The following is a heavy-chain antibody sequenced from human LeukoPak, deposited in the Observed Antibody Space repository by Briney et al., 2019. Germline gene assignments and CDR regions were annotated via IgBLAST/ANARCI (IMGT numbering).Heavy chain of an antibody. Sequence: ASVKVSCKASGYTFTSYDINWVRQATGQGLEWMGWMNPNSGNTGYAQKFQGRVTMTRNTSISTAYMELSSLRSEDTAVYYCASGPLRLRSWFYWGQGTLVTVSS. D-gene: IGHD5-12*01. CDR1: GYTFTSYD. V-gene: IGHV1-8*01. CDR2: MNPNSGNT. CDR3: ASGPLRLRSWFY. J-gene: IGHJ4*02.